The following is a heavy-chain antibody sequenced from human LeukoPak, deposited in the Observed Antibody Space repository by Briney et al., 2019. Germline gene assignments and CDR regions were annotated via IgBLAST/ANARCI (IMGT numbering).Heavy chain of an antibody. CDR2: ISKDGSSE. CDR3: ARAYSSGWFNS. CDR1: GLTFSTYH. D-gene: IGHD6-19*01. J-gene: IGHJ5*01. V-gene: IGHV3-30-3*01. Sequence: GGSLRLSCAASGLTFSTYHMHWVRQAPGKGLEWVTLISKDGSSEYYADSVKGRFTISRDNSKNTLYLQMNSLRVEDMAVYYCARAYSSGWFNSWGQGTLVTVSS.